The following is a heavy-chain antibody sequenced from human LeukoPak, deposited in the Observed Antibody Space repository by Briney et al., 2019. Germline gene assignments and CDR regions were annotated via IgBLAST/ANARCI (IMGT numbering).Heavy chain of an antibody. Sequence: GGSLRLSCAASGFTFSDHYMDWVRQAPGKGLEWVGRTRNKASSYTTEYAASVKGRFTISRDDSKNSLYLQMNSLKTEDTAVYYCARARTDDFWSGYQTYYFDYWGQGTLVTVSS. J-gene: IGHJ4*02. CDR2: TRNKASSYTT. CDR1: GFTFSDHY. V-gene: IGHV3-72*01. CDR3: ARARTDDFWSGYQTYYFDY. D-gene: IGHD3-3*01.